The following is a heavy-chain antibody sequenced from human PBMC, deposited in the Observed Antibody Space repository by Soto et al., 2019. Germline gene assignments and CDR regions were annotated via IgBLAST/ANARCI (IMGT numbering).Heavy chain of an antibody. CDR1: GFTFSSYG. J-gene: IGHJ4*02. D-gene: IGHD1-26*01. CDR2: ISYDGSNK. Sequence: LRLSCAASGFTFSSYGMHWVRQAPGKGLEWVAVISYDGSNKYYADSVEGRFTISRDNSKNTLYLQMNSLRAEDTAVYYCAKSYPRKWELLDYWGQGTLVTVSS. V-gene: IGHV3-30*18. CDR3: AKSYPRKWELLDY.